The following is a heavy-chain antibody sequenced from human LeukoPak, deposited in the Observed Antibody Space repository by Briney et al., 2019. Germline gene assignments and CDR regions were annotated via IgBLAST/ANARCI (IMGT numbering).Heavy chain of an antibody. Sequence: GSLRLSCTVSGGSISSYSWSWIRQPPGKGLEWIGYIYYSGNTNYNPSLKSRVTVSIDTSKNQFSLMLSSVTAADTAMYYCARNTYFDYWGQGTLVTVSS. V-gene: IGHV4-59*01. CDR1: GGSISSYS. CDR3: ARNTYFDY. J-gene: IGHJ4*02. CDR2: IYYSGNT.